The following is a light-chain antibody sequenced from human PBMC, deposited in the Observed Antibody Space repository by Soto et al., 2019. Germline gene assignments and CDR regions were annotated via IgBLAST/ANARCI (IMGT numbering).Light chain of an antibody. Sequence: QSVLTQSPSASASLGASVKLTCTLSSGHSSYAIAWHQQQAEKGPRYLMKLNTDGSHRKGDGIPDRFSGSSSGAERYLTISSLHSEDEADYYCQTWGNGIVLFGGGTKVTVL. J-gene: IGLJ2*01. V-gene: IGLV4-69*01. CDR2: LNTDGSH. CDR3: QTWGNGIVL. CDR1: SGHSSYA.